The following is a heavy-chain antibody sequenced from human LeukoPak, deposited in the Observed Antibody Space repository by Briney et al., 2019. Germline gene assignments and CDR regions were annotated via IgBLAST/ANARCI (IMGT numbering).Heavy chain of an antibody. V-gene: IGHV4-34*01. Sequence: SETLSLTCTVSGGSLSGYYWSWIRQPPGKGLEWIGEINHSGSTNYNPSLKSRVTISVDTSKNQFSLKLSSVTAADTAVYYCARGNTSQTTVTTWVTRYGMDVWGQGTTVTVSS. J-gene: IGHJ6*02. CDR1: GGSLSGYY. CDR3: ARGNTSQTTVTTWVTRYGMDV. CDR2: INHSGST. D-gene: IGHD4-17*01.